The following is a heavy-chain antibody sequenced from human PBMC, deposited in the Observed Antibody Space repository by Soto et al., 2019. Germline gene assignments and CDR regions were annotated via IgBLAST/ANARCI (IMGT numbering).Heavy chain of an antibody. Sequence: GASVRVSCKASGYTFTSYDINWVRQATGQGLEWMGWMNPNSGNTGYAQKFQGRVTMTRNTSISTAYMELSSLRSEDTAVYYCAIKTTVVTNFDYWGQGTLVTVSS. CDR3: AIKTTVVTNFDY. CDR1: GYTFTSYD. V-gene: IGHV1-8*01. J-gene: IGHJ4*02. D-gene: IGHD4-17*01. CDR2: MNPNSGNT.